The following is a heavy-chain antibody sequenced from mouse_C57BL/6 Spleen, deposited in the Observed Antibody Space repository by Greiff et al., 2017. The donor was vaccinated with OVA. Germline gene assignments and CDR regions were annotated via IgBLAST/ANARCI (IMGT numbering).Heavy chain of an antibody. CDR3: GRSGGSRGGYFDY. D-gene: IGHD1-1*01. CDR1: GYTFTSYW. V-gene: IGHV1-69*01. J-gene: IGHJ2*01. CDR2: IDPSDSYT. Sequence: QVQLQQPGAELVMPGASVKLSCKASGYTFTSYWMHWVKQRPGQGLEWIGEIDPSDSYTNYNQKFKGKSTLTVDKSSSTAYMQLSSLTSEDSAVYYCGRSGGSRGGYFDYWGQGTTLTVSS.